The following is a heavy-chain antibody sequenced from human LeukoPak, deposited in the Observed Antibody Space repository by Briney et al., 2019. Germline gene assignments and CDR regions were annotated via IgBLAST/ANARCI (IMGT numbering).Heavy chain of an antibody. V-gene: IGHV4-59*12. CDR2: IYYSGST. CDR3: ARASFSFYYYYMDV. D-gene: IGHD2/OR15-2a*01. CDR1: GGSISSYY. J-gene: IGHJ6*03. Sequence: SETLSLTCTVSGGSISSYYWSWIRQPPGKGLEWIGYIYYSGSTNYNPSLKSRVTISVDTSKNQFSLKLSSVTAADTAVYYCARASFSFYYYYMDVWGKGTTVTVSS.